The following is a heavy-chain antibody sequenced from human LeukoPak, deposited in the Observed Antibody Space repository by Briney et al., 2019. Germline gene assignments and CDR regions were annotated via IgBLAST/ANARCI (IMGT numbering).Heavy chain of an antibody. V-gene: IGHV3-23*01. D-gene: IGHD2-2*03. CDR2: ISGSGDRT. CDR1: GFTFNSYA. CDR3: ARDGYCSSTSCYGFDY. J-gene: IGHJ4*02. Sequence: GGSLRLSCAASGFTFNSYAMSWVRQAPGQGLEWVSSISGSGDRTYYADSLKGRFSISRDNSKNTVYLQMNSLRAEDTAVYYCARDGYCSSTSCYGFDYWGQGTLVTVSS.